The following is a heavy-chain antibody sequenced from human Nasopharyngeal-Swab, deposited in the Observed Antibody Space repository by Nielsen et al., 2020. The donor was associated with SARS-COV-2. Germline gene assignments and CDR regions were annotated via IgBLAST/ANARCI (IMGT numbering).Heavy chain of an antibody. CDR3: AKVNSGGYLHYSFDY. D-gene: IGHD1-26*01. V-gene: IGHV3-9*01. CDR1: GFTYDDYA. J-gene: IGHJ4*02. CDR2: ITWNSGV. Sequence: SLKISCGASGFTYDDYAMHWIRQAPGKGLEWVAGITWNSGVDYTDSVKGRFTISRDNARNSLYLQMNSLRTEDTALYYCAKVNSGGYLHYSFDYWGQGALVTVPS.